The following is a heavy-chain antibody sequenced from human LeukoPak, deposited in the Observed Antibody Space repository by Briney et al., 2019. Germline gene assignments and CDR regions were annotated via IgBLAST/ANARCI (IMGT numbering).Heavy chain of an antibody. D-gene: IGHD1-1*01. V-gene: IGHV3-23*01. CDR3: AKSGEVRSTTYYGMEV. CDR2: ISGSTDTP. J-gene: IGHJ6*02. Sequence: GGSLRLSCAASGFTPSSYAMTWVRKAPGGGLEWISAISGSTDTPSYADSVKGRCITIRDNSKNTLYQQKISMRADDTAVYYCAKSGEVRSTTYYGMEVWGQGATVTVSS. CDR1: GFTPSSYA.